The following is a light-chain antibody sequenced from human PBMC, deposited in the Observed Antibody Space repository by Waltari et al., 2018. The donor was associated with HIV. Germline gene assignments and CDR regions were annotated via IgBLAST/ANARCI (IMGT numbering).Light chain of an antibody. J-gene: IGLJ1*01. CDR1: NIGSKN. CDR3: QVWDSSTASYV. Sequence: SYELTQPLSVSVALGQTARITCGGNNIGSKNVHWYQQKPGQAPVLGIYRDSNRPSGIPERFSGSNAGNTATLTISRAQAGDEADYYCQVWDSSTASYVFGTGTKVTVL. V-gene: IGLV3-9*01. CDR2: RDS.